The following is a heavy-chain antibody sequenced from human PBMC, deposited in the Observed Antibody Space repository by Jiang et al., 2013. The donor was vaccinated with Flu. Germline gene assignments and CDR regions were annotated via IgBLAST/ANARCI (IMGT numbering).Heavy chain of an antibody. D-gene: IGHD3-10*01. Sequence: LEWMGWINAGNGNTKYSQKFQGRVTITRDTSASTAYMELSSLRSEDTAVYYCARAKARESGSWFDPWGQGTLVTVSS. CDR2: INAGNGNT. J-gene: IGHJ5*02. CDR3: ARAKARESGSWFDP. V-gene: IGHV1-3*01.